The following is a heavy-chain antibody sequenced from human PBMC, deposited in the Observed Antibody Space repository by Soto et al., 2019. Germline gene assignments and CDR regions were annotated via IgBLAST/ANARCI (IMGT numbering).Heavy chain of an antibody. CDR3: AKIGYYDSSAPKDY. J-gene: IGHJ4*02. D-gene: IGHD3-22*01. CDR1: GFTFSSYW. Sequence: GGSLRLSCAASGFTFSSYWMSWVRQAPGKGLEWVANIKQDGSEKYYVDSVKGRFTISRDNAKNTLYLQMNSLRAEDTAVYYCAKIGYYDSSAPKDYWGQGTLVTVSS. CDR2: IKQDGSEK. V-gene: IGHV3-7*05.